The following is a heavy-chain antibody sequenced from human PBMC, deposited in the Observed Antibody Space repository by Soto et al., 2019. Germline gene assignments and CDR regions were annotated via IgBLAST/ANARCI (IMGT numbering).Heavy chain of an antibody. Sequence: ASVKVSCKASGGTFSSYAISWVRQAPGQGLEWMGGIIPIFGTANYAQKFQGRVTITADKSTSTAYMELSSLRSEDTAVYYCARDKLVVVTAPYYYYYGMDVWGQGTTVTVS. CDR2: IIPIFGTA. CDR1: GGTFSSYA. CDR3: ARDKLVVVTAPYYYYYGMDV. V-gene: IGHV1-69*06. J-gene: IGHJ6*02. D-gene: IGHD2-21*02.